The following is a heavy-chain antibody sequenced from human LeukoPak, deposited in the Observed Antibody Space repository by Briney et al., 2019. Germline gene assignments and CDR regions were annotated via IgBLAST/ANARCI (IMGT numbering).Heavy chain of an antibody. V-gene: IGHV1-69*04. J-gene: IGHJ4*02. CDR1: GGTFSSYA. CDR2: IIPILGIA. D-gene: IGHD1-26*01. Sequence: SVKVSCKASGGTFSSYAISWVRPAPGQGLEWMGRIIPILGIANYAQKFQGRVTITADKSTSTAYMELSSLRSEDTAVYYCARSYATGDYFDYWGQGTLVTVSS. CDR3: ARSYATGDYFDY.